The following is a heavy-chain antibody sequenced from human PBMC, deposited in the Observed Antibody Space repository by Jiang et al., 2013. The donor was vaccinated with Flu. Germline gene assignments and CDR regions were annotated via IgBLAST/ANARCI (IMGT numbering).Heavy chain of an antibody. CDR3: ARDGTMVRGVIIPYGMDV. CDR2: ISAYNGNT. J-gene: IGHJ6*04. CDR1: GYTFTSYG. Sequence: SGAEVKKPGASVKVSCKASGYTFTSYGISWVRQAPGQGLEWMGWISAYNGNTNYAQKLQGRVTMTTDTSTSTAYMELRSLRSDDTAVYYCARDGTMVRGVIIPYGMDVWGKGTTVTVSS. D-gene: IGHD3-10*01. V-gene: IGHV1-18*01.